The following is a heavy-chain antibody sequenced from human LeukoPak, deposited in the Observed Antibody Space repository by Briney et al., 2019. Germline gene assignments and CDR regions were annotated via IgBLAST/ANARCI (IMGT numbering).Heavy chain of an antibody. CDR2: IYYSGST. CDR3: ARQRIAVAAIDY. V-gene: IGHV4-61*05. J-gene: IGHJ4*02. CDR1: GGSISSSSYY. D-gene: IGHD6-19*01. Sequence: PSETLSLTCTVSGGSISSSSYYWSWIRQPPGKGLEWIGYIYYSGSTNYNPSLKSRVTISVDTSKNQFSLKLSSVTAADTAVYYCARQRIAVAAIDYWGQGTLVTVSS.